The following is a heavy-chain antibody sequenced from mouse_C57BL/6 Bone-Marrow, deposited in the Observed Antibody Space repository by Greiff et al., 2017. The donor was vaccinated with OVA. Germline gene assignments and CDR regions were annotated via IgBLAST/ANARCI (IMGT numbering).Heavy chain of an antibody. V-gene: IGHV1-15*01. CDR1: GYTFTDYE. J-gene: IGHJ4*01. Sequence: QVQLQQSGAELVRPGASVTLSCKASGYTFTDYEMHWVKQTPVHGLEWIGAIDPETGGTAYNQKFKGKAILTADKSSSTAYMVLRSLTSEDSAVYYCTRCYSNYYAMDYWGQGTSVTVSS. CDR3: TRCYSNYYAMDY. D-gene: IGHD2-5*01. CDR2: IDPETGGT.